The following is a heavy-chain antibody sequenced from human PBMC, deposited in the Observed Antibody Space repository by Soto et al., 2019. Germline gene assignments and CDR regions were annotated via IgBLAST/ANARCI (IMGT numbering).Heavy chain of an antibody. D-gene: IGHD6-19*01. J-gene: IGHJ4*02. CDR3: ARDKRQLRVTTFDY. CDR2: IIPIFGTA. CDR1: EGTFSSYA. V-gene: IGHV1-69*12. Sequence: QVQLVQSGDEVKKPGSSVKGSCKASEGTFSSYAISWMRQAPGQKVEWMGGIIPIFGTANYAQKFQGRVTITADESTSTAYMELSSLRSEDTAVYYCARDKRQLRVTTFDYWGQGTLVTVSS.